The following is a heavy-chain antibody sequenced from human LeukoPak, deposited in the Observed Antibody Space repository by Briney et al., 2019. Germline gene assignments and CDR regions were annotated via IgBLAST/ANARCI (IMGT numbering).Heavy chain of an antibody. CDR3: ASRLASLPTSSSPFDS. CDR1: GFTFNSFA. J-gene: IGHJ4*02. Sequence: PGGSLRLSCAASGFTFNSFAMSWVRQAPGRGLEWVSTIGCGGGYTFYADSVTGRFTISRDNSKNTLYLQMSSLRADDTAVYFCASRLASLPTSSSPFDSWGQGTLVTVSS. V-gene: IGHV3-23*01. D-gene: IGHD6-6*01. CDR2: IGCGGGYT.